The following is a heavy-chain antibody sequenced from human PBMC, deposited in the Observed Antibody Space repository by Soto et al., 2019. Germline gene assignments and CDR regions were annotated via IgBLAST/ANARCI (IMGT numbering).Heavy chain of an antibody. Sequence: SETLSLTCSVSGGSISSGSYYWTWIRQPPGKGLEWIGYIYSSGGTSYNPSLKSRVTISVDTSKNQLSLKLSSVTAADTAVYYCARDGDGYDHWGQGTLVTV. V-gene: IGHV4-61*01. CDR1: GGSISSGSYY. CDR3: ARDGDGYDH. CDR2: IYSSGGT. D-gene: IGHD5-12*01. J-gene: IGHJ1*01.